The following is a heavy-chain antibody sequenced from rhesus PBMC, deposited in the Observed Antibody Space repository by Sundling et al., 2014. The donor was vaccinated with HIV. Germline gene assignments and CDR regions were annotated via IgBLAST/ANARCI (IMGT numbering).Heavy chain of an antibody. D-gene: IGHD3-3*01. Sequence: EVQLVESGGGVIQPGGSLRLSCAASGFTFDDYTMHWVRQAPGKGLEWVSGINWSGDTIDYADSVKGRFTISRDNAKNSVYLQMNRLRAEDTAFYYCARDPPRITAIELVPGWGLDSWGQGVVVTVSS. V-gene: IGHV3-201*01. CDR3: ARDPPRITAIELVPGWGLDS. J-gene: IGHJ6*01. CDR1: GFTFDDYT. CDR2: INWSGDTI.